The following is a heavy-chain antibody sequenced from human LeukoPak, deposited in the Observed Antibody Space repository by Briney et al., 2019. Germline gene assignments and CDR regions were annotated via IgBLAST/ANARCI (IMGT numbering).Heavy chain of an antibody. CDR3: ARDLNYDSSGPLDY. J-gene: IGHJ4*02. V-gene: IGHV3-30-3*01. CDR1: GFTFSSYA. CDR2: ISYDGSNK. Sequence: PGRSLRLSCAASGFTFSSYAMHWVRQAPGKGLERVAVISYDGSNKYYADSVKGRFTISRDNSKNTLYLQMNSLRAEDTAVYYCARDLNYDSSGPLDYWGQGTLVTVSS. D-gene: IGHD3-22*01.